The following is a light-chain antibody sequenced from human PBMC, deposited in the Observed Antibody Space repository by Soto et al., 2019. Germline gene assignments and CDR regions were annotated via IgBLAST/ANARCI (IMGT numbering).Light chain of an antibody. Sequence: EIVLTQSPGTLSLSPGERATLSCRASQSFSSSYLAWYQQNPGQAPRLLIYAASSRSTGIPDRFSGSGSGTDFTLTISRLEPEDFAVYYCQHYVVSPWGLGKRTKEEI. J-gene: IGKJ1*01. CDR2: AAS. CDR1: QSFSSSY. CDR3: QHYVVSPWG. V-gene: IGKV3-20*01.